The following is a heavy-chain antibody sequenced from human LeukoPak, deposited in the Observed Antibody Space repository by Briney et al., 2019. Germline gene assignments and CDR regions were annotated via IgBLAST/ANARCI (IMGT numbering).Heavy chain of an antibody. CDR2: IYYSGST. Sequence: SETLSLTCTVSGGSISSYYCSWIRQPPGKGLEWIGYIYYSGSTNYNPSLKSRVTISVDTSKNQFSLKLSSVTAADTAVYYCASQDTAMVNYYWGQGTLVTVSS. CDR1: GGSISSYY. J-gene: IGHJ4*02. CDR3: ASQDTAMVNYY. V-gene: IGHV4-59*08. D-gene: IGHD5-18*01.